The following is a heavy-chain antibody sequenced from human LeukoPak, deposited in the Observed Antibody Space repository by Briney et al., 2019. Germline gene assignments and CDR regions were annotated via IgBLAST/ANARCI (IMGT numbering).Heavy chain of an antibody. J-gene: IGHJ6*02. CDR1: GFTVSSNY. D-gene: IGHD3-10*01. V-gene: IGHV3-66*01. Sequence: GGSLRLSCAASGFTVSSNYMSWVRQAPGKGLEWVSVIYSGGSTYYADSVKGRFTISRDNSKNTLYLQMNSLRVEDTAVYYCARDRIRGVISFGYFYGMDVWGQGTTVTVSS. CDR2: IYSGGST. CDR3: ARDRIRGVISFGYFYGMDV.